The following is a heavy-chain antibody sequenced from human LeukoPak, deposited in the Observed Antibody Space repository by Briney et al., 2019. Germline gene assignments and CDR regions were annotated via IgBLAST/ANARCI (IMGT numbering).Heavy chain of an antibody. V-gene: IGHV3-48*03. D-gene: IGHD2-2*02. J-gene: IGHJ4*02. CDR2: ISSSDSTI. CDR1: GFTFSSYE. Sequence: GGSLTLSCAASGFTFSSYEMNWVRHPPGKGLEWVSYISSSDSTIYYADSAKGRFTTSRDNAKNSLYLQMNSLRAEDTAVYYCAREPATPEYFDYWGQGTLVTVSS. CDR3: AREPATPEYFDY.